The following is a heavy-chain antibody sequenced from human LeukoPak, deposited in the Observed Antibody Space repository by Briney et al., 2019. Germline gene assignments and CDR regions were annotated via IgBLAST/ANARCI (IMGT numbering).Heavy chain of an antibody. D-gene: IGHD5-24*01. Sequence: PSETLSLTCTVSGGSISSSSYSWGWIRQPPGKGLEWIGSIYYSGSTYYNPSLKSRVTISVDTSKNQFSLKLSSVTAADTAVYYCARQGRDGYNVDYWGQGTLVTVSS. J-gene: IGHJ4*02. CDR3: ARQGRDGYNVDY. CDR1: GGSISSSSYS. V-gene: IGHV4-39*01. CDR2: IYYSGST.